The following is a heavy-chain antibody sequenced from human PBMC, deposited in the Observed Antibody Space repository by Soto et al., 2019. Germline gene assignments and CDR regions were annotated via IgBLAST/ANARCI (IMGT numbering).Heavy chain of an antibody. CDR2: IIPIFGTA. J-gene: IGHJ4*02. CDR1: GSTFSSYA. CDR3: AKGSGHQYYFDY. D-gene: IGHD2-15*01. Sequence: VKVSCKASGSTFSSYAIRWVRQAPGQGLEWMGWIIPIFGTANYAQKFQGRVTITADKSTSTAYMELSSLRSEDTAVYYCAKGSGHQYYFDYWGQGTLVTVSS. V-gene: IGHV1-69*06.